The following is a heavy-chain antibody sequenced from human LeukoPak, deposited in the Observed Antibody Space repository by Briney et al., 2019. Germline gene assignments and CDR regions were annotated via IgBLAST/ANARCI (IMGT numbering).Heavy chain of an antibody. D-gene: IGHD2-2*01. J-gene: IGHJ4*02. CDR2: IYYSGST. CDR3: ASPGLGEVVPAARVDY. CDR1: GGSISSSSYY. V-gene: IGHV4-39*01. Sequence: PSETLSLTCTVSGGSISSSSYYWGWIRQPPGKGLEWIGSIYYSGSTYYNPSLKSRVTISVDTSKDQFSLKLSSVTAADTAVYYCASPGLGEVVPAARVDYWGQGTLVTVSS.